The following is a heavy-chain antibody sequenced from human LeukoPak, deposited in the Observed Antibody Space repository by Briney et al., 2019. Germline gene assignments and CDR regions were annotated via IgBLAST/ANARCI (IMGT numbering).Heavy chain of an antibody. V-gene: IGHV1-18*01. D-gene: IGHD3-10*01. J-gene: IGHJ4*02. CDR3: ARDLRRGSYYDGHYLDF. Sequence: ASVKVSCKASGYTFTNYGFSWVRQAPGQGLEWMGWTSTHNGNKMYAQSLQGRVTVTTDTSTSTTYIELKSLRSDDTAVYYCARDLRRGSYYDGHYLDFWGQGTLVTVSS. CDR2: TSTHNGNK. CDR1: GYTFTNYG.